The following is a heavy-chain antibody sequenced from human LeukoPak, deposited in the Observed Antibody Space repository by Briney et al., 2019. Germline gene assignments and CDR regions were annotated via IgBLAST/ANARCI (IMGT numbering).Heavy chain of an antibody. J-gene: IGHJ4*02. Sequence: PGGSLRLSCAASGFTFSSYAMSWVRQAPGKGLEWVSGISGFSASGGGIDYADSVKGRFTISRDKSKNTLYLQMNSLRAEDTAVYYCTKGSSNWYHPNLDNWGQGTLVTVSS. D-gene: IGHD2-2*01. CDR1: GFTFSSYA. CDR2: ISGFSASGGGI. CDR3: TKGSSNWYHPNLDN. V-gene: IGHV3-23*01.